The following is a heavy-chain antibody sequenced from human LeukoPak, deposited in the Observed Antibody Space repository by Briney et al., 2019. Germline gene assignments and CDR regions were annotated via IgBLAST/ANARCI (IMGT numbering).Heavy chain of an antibody. CDR2: ILSDGSKE. J-gene: IGHJ4*02. CDR3: ARDGRKDGYNRNDY. D-gene: IGHD5-24*01. Sequence: GGSLRLSCAASGFTFSSYGMHWVRQAPGKGLEWVAVILSDGSKEFYTDSVKGRFTISRDNSKNTLYLQMNSLRAEDTAVYYCARDGRKDGYNRNDYWGQGTLVTVSS. V-gene: IGHV3-33*01. CDR1: GFTFSSYG.